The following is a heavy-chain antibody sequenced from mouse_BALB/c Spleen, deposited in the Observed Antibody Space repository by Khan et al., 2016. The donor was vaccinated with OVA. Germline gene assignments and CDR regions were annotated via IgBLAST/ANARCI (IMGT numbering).Heavy chain of an antibody. J-gene: IGHJ3*01. CDR3: ARGVTY. V-gene: IGHV3-2*02. CDR1: GYSITSDYA. Sequence: EVQLQESGPGLVKPSQSLSLTCTVSGYSITSDYAWNWIRQFPGNNLEWMGYISYSGSNIYNPSIKSRISITRDTSKNQFFLQLNSLTTEDTATYYCARGVTYWGQGTLVTVSA. CDR2: ISYSGSN.